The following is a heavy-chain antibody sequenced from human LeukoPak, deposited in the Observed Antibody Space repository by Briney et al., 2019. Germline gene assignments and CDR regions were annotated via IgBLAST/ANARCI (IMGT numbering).Heavy chain of an antibody. Sequence: VASVKVSCKASGGTFSSYTISWVRQAPGQGLEWMGRIIPILGIANYAQKFQGRVTITADKSTSTAYMELSSLRSEDTAVYYCARDRMGATPNFGYWGQGTLVTVSS. D-gene: IGHD1-26*01. J-gene: IGHJ4*02. CDR3: ARDRMGATPNFGY. V-gene: IGHV1-69*04. CDR1: GGTFSSYT. CDR2: IIPILGIA.